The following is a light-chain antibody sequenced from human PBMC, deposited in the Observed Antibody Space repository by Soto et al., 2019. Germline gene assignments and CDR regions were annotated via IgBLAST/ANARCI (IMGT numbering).Light chain of an antibody. J-gene: IGLJ2*01. CDR3: SSYTTSGMV. CDR2: DVT. V-gene: IGLV2-14*03. CDR1: SGDVGDYNY. Sequence: QSVLTQPASVSGSPGQSITISCTGTSGDVGDYNYVSWYQHHPAKAPKLMIFDVTNRPSGVSNRFSGSKSGNTASLTISGLQPEDEAYYFCSSYTTSGMVFGGGTKLTVL.